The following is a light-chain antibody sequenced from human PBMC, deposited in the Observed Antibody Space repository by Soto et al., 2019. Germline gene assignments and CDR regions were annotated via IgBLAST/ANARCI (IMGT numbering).Light chain of an antibody. V-gene: IGLV2-14*01. CDR1: SSDVGGYNY. J-gene: IGLJ1*01. CDR2: DVS. Sequence: QSALTQPASVSGSPGQSIIISCTGTSSDVGGYNYVSWYQQHPGKDPKLMIYDVSNRPSGVSNRFSGSKSGNTASLTISGLQAEDEADYYCTSYTRTSSTTYVFGTGTKLTVL. CDR3: TSYTRTSSTTYV.